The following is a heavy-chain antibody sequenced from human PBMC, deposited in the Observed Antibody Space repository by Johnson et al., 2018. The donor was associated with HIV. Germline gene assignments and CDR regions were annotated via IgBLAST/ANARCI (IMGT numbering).Heavy chain of an antibody. J-gene: IGHJ3*02. CDR3: ARAPWDYGGGAFDI. CDR2: IKQDGSEK. D-gene: IGHD4-23*01. V-gene: IGHV3-7*01. CDR1: GFTFSTYW. Sequence: EVQLVESGGGLIQPGGSLRLSCAASGFTFSTYWMSWVRQAPGKGLEWVANIKQDGSEKYYADSVKGRFTISRDNSKNTLYLQMGSLRAEDTAVYYCARAPWDYGGGAFDIWGQGTMVTVSS.